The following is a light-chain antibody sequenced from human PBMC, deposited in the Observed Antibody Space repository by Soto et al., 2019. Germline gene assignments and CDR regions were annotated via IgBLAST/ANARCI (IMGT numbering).Light chain of an antibody. V-gene: IGKV3-15*01. CDR3: QQYNNWPRT. J-gene: IGKJ1*01. CDR2: GAS. Sequence: EIVMTQSPATLSVSPGERATLSCRASQSVSSNLAWYQQKPGQGPRLLIYGASTRATGIPGRFSGSGSGTEFTLTIRSLQSEDFAVYYCQQYNNWPRTFGQGTKVDIK. CDR1: QSVSSN.